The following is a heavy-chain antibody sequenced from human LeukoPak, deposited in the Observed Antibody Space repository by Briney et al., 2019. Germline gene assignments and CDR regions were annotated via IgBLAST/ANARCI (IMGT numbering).Heavy chain of an antibody. CDR3: ARDDLNCSGGSCYWYFDY. Sequence: PSETLSLTCTVSGYSISSGCYWGWIRQPPGKGLEWIGNIYHSGSTYYNPSLKSRVTISVDTSKNQFSLKLSSVTAADTAVYYCARDDLNCSGGSCYWYFDYWGQGTLVTVSS. J-gene: IGHJ4*02. D-gene: IGHD2-15*01. CDR2: IYHSGST. V-gene: IGHV4-38-2*02. CDR1: GYSISSGCY.